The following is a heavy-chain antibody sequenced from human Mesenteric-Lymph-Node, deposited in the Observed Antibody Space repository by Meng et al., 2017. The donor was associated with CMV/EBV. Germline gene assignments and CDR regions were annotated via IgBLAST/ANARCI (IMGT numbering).Heavy chain of an antibody. Sequence: GESLKISCAASGFTFDDYAMHWVRQAPGKGLEWVAFIRYDGSNKYYADSVKGRFTISRDNSKNTLYLQMNSLRAEDTAVYYCANWGDAFDIWGQGTMVTVSS. CDR2: IRYDGSNK. J-gene: IGHJ3*02. V-gene: IGHV3-30*02. CDR1: GFTFDDYA. CDR3: ANWGDAFDI. D-gene: IGHD7-27*01.